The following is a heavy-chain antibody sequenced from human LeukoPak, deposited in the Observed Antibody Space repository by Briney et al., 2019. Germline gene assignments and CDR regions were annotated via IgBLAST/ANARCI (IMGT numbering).Heavy chain of an antibody. CDR2: ISSSSSYI. CDR1: GFTFSSYS. CDR3: ARDGGVY. D-gene: IGHD6-25*01. V-gene: IGHV3-21*01. Sequence: VGSLRLSCAASGFTFSSYSMIWVRQAPGKGLEWVSSISSSSSYIYYGDSVRGRFTISRDNAKNSLYLQMNSLRAEDTAVYYCARDGGVYWGQGTLVTVSS. J-gene: IGHJ4*02.